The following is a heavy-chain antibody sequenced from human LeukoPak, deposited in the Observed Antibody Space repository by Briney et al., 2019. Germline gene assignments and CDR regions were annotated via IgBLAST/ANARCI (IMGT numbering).Heavy chain of an antibody. CDR2: MNQDGSVR. J-gene: IGHJ4*02. CDR3: DRSGYDRSGYYPSPVDY. V-gene: IGHV3-7*02. D-gene: IGHD3-22*01. CDR1: GFTFTSDW. Sequence: GGSLRLSCAASGFTFTSDWMSWVRQAPGKGLEWVANMNQDGSVRQYVDSVKGRFTISRDNAKNSLYLQMNSLRAEDTAVSFCDRSGYDRSGYYPSPVDYWGQGTLVTVSS.